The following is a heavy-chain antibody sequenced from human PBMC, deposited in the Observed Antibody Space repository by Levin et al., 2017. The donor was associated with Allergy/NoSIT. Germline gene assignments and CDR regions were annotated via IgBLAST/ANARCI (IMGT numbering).Heavy chain of an antibody. CDR1: GDSISRGFYY. CDR2: IYVTGST. D-gene: IGHD5-12*01. V-gene: IGHV4-61*02. J-gene: IGHJ6*03. CDR3: ARDLVGFSGYKPYCYMDV. Sequence: SCRVSGDSISRGFYYWSWIRQPAGEGLEWIGRIYVTGSTTYSPSLKSRVTISLDRSKDQVSLKINSVTAADTAVYYCARDLVGFSGYKPYCYMDVWGKGTTVTVSS.